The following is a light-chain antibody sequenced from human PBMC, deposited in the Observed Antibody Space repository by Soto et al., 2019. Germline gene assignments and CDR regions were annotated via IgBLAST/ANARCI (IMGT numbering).Light chain of an antibody. V-gene: IGKV3-15*01. CDR3: QQYDDWPIT. CDR2: DAS. Sequence: EIVITQSPATLSLSPGERATLCCRASQSVRSNLAWYQQRPGQAPRLLIHDASARATGVPGRFSGSGSGTEFTLTISSLQSEEFAVYYCQQYDDWPITFCQGTRLEI. J-gene: IGKJ5*01. CDR1: QSVRSN.